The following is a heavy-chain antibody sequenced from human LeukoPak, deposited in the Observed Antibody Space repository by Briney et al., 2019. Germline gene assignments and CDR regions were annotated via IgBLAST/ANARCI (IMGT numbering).Heavy chain of an antibody. D-gene: IGHD1-7*01. CDR3: ARSITGTTGPEAFFDY. CDR2: IYHSGST. Sequence: RPSETLSLTCTVSGDSISSTNYYWGWIRQPPGKGLEWIGSIYHSGSTYHNPSLKSRVTISVDTSKNQFSLKLSSVTAADTAVYYCARSITGTTGPEAFFDYWGQGTLVTVSS. J-gene: IGHJ4*02. CDR1: GDSISSTNYY. V-gene: IGHV4-39*07.